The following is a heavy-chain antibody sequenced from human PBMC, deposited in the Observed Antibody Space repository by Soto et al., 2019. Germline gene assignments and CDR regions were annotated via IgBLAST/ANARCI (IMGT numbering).Heavy chain of an antibody. CDR3: PRGGGSYSHAFDI. J-gene: IGHJ3*02. D-gene: IGHD1-26*01. Sequence: ASVKVSCKASGYTFTSYYMHWVRQASGQGLEWMGIINPSGGSTSYAQKFQGRVTMTRDTSTSTVYMELSSLRSEDTVVYYCPRGGGSYSHAFDIWGQGTMVTVSS. CDR1: GYTFTSYY. V-gene: IGHV1-46*03. CDR2: INPSGGST.